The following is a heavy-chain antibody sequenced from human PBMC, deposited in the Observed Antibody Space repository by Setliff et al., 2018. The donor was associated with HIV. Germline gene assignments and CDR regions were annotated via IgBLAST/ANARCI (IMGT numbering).Heavy chain of an antibody. CDR2: IDSSGTT. CDR1: GGSFGVYR. V-gene: IGHV4-4*07. D-gene: IGHD3-10*01. Sequence: SETLSLTCTISGGSFGVYRWSWIRQSAGRGLEWIGRIDSSGTTDYKPSLKGRVAISVDTSWNQFSLRVTSVTAADTAVYFCARDRHSSGLGSYGPWGPGILVTVSS. CDR3: ARDRHSSGLGSYGP. J-gene: IGHJ5*02.